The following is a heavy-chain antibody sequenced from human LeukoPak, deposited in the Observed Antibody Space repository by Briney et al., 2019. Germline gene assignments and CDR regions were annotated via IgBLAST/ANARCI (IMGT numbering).Heavy chain of an antibody. Sequence: ASVKVSCKASGYTFTGYYMHWVRQAPGQGLEWMGWINPNSGSTNYAQKFRGRVTMTRDTSISTAYMELSRLSSDDTAVYYCARGTAAGVSSPNYWGQGTLVTVSS. CDR2: INPNSGST. D-gene: IGHD6-25*01. V-gene: IGHV1-2*02. CDR1: GYTFTGYY. J-gene: IGHJ4*02. CDR3: ARGTAAGVSSPNY.